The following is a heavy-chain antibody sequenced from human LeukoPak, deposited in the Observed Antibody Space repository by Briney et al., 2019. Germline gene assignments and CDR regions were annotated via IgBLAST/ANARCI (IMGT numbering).Heavy chain of an antibody. D-gene: IGHD2-2*01. Sequence: GESLKISCKGSGYSFTSYWIGWVRQMPGKGLEWMGIIYPDDSNTRISPSFQGQVTMTVDESISSAYLRWTSLKASDTAMYYCARYNFIVPAPFDYWGQGTLVTVSS. J-gene: IGHJ4*02. CDR3: ARYNFIVPAPFDY. CDR1: GYSFTSYW. V-gene: IGHV5-51*01. CDR2: IYPDDSNT.